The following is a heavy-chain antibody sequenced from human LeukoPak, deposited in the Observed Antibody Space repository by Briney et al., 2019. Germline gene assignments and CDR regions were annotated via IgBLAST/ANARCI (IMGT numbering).Heavy chain of an antibody. CDR2: IIPIFGTA. V-gene: IGHV1-69*13. CDR1: LGTLRSYA. J-gene: IGHJ4*02. CDR3: ARDQGGYGFDY. D-gene: IGHD5-12*01. Sequence: SSVKVSCKPSLGTLRSYAISWVRLDPGPGLEWMGGIIPIFGTANYAQKFQGRVTITADESTSTAYMELSSLRSEDTAVYYCARDQGGYGFDYWGQGTLVTVSS.